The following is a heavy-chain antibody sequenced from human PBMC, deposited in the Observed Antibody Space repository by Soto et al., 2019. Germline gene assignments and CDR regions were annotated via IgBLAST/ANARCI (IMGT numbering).Heavy chain of an antibody. CDR3: ARIAASGRGWDV. CDR1: GFTFSSYW. Sequence: EVQLVESGGGLVQPGGSLRLSCGDSGFTFSSYWMSWVRQAPVKGLEWVGNIKQDGSEENYVDSVKGRFTISRDNAKNSIYMQMRSLRAEDTAVYYCARIAASGRGWDVWGQGTTVVVSS. D-gene: IGHD6-13*01. V-gene: IGHV3-7*01. CDR2: IKQDGSEE. J-gene: IGHJ6*02.